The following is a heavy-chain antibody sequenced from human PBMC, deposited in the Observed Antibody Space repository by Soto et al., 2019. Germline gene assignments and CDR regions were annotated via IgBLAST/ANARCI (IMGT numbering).Heavy chain of an antibody. CDR3: ARGPFQRIQLWEGVRHWSMDV. CDR2: INHSGST. V-gene: IGHV4-34*01. J-gene: IGHJ6*02. D-gene: IGHD5-18*01. Sequence: SETLSLTCAVYGGSFSGYYWSWIRQPPGKGLEWIGEINHSGSTNFNPSLKSRVTISVDPSKNQSSLKLSSVTAADTAVYYCARGPFQRIQLWEGVRHWSMDVWGQGTTVTVSS. CDR1: GGSFSGYY.